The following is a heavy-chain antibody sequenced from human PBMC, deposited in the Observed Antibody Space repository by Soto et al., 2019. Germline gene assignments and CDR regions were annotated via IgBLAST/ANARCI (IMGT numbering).Heavy chain of an antibody. J-gene: IGHJ2*01. D-gene: IGHD4-17*01. Sequence: EVQLVESGGGLVQPGGSLRLSCAASGFTFSSYSMNWVRQAPGKGLEWVSYISSSSSTIYYADSLKGRFTISRDNAKNSLYLQMKSLRAEETAVYYCAREGYGDYYWYFDRWGRGTLVTVSS. CDR2: ISSSSSTI. CDR3: AREGYGDYYWYFDR. V-gene: IGHV3-48*01. CDR1: GFTFSSYS.